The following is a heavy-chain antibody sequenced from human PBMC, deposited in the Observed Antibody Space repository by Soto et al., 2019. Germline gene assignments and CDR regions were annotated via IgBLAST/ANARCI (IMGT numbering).Heavy chain of an antibody. D-gene: IGHD4-17*01. V-gene: IGHV3-33*01. J-gene: IGHJ3*02. CDR2: IWYDGGNK. CDR1: GFTFSNYG. CDR3: ARDFGTTATTFGALDM. Sequence: GGSLRLSCVASGFTFSNYGMHWVRQAPGKGLEWVTIIWYDGGNKYYADSVKGRFTISRDNSKNTVYLHLNSLRAEDTAMYYCARDFGTTATTFGALDMWGQGTMVTVSS.